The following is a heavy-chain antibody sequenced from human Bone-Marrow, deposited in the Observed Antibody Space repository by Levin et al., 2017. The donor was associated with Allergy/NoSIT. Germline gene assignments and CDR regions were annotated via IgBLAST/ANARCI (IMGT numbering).Heavy chain of an antibody. CDR3: ARKTDTGLLTGDF. CDR2: IYSGGDT. D-gene: IGHD5-18*01. V-gene: IGHV3-66*01. J-gene: IGHJ4*02. Sequence: RSGGSLRLSCAASGFTVGNNYMTWVRQAPGKGPEWVSLIYSGGDTQYADSVKGRFTISRDNSKNTLYLQMNSLRVEDTAVYYCARKTDTGLLTGDFWGQGTLVTVSS. CDR1: GFTVGNNY.